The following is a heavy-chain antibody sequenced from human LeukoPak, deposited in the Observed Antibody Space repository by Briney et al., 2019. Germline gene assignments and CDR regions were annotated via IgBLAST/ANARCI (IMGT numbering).Heavy chain of an antibody. V-gene: IGHV3-30*18. CDR2: ISYDGSNK. D-gene: IGHD3-16*02. CDR3: AKDRYRYFDY. Sequence: HPGRSLRLSCAASGFTFSRYGMHWVRQAPGKGLEWVAVISYDGSNKYYADSVKGRFTISRDNSKNTLYLQMNSLRAEDTAVYYCAKDRYRYFDYWGQGTLVTVSS. CDR1: GFTFSRYG. J-gene: IGHJ4*02.